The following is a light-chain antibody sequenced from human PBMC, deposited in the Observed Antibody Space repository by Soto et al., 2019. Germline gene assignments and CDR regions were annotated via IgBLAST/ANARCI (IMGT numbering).Light chain of an antibody. CDR3: NSYTTSSTLYV. J-gene: IGLJ1*01. Sequence: QSVLTQPASVSGSPGQSITISCPGTSSDVGAYNYVSWYQQHPGKAPKLMIYDVTNRPSGVSNRFSGSKSGNTASLTISGLQAEDEADYYCNSYTTSSTLYVFGSGTKVTVL. CDR1: SSDVGAYNY. CDR2: DVT. V-gene: IGLV2-14*01.